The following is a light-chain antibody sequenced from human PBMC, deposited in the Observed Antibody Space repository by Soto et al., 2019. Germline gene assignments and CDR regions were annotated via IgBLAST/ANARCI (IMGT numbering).Light chain of an antibody. J-gene: IGKJ1*01. Sequence: DIVMTQSPDSLAVSLGERATVNCKYSQSVLHRSSNKNFLAWYQQKPGQPPKLLISWASTRESGVPDRFSGSGSETDFALTISSLQAEDVAVYFCQHYSNTPWTFGQGTKVEIK. CDR2: WAS. CDR3: QHYSNTPWT. CDR1: QSVLHRSSNKNF. V-gene: IGKV4-1*01.